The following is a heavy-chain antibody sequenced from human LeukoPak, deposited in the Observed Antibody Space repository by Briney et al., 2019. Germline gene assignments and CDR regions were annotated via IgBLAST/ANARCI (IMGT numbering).Heavy chain of an antibody. CDR3: AKRAGRWLPSYYFDY. V-gene: IGHV3-23*01. Sequence: PGGSLRLSCAASGFTFSSYGMHWVRQAPGKGLECVSTISGSGESTYYADSVKGRFTISRDNSKNTLYLQMNSLRAEDTAVYYCAKRAGRWLPSYYFDYWGQGTLATVSS. D-gene: IGHD6-19*01. J-gene: IGHJ4*02. CDR1: GFTFSSYG. CDR2: ISGSGEST.